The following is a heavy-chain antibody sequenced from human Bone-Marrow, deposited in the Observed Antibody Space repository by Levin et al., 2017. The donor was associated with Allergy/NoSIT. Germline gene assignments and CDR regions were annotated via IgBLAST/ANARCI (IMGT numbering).Heavy chain of an antibody. J-gene: IGHJ4*02. D-gene: IGHD6-19*01. CDR2: INHSGST. Sequence: SQTFSLTCAVYGGSFSGYYWSWIRQPPGRGLEWIGEINHSGSTNYNPSLKSRVTISVDTSKNQFSLKLSSVTAADTAVYYCARRSGGRLGIDYWGQGTLVTVSS. CDR3: ARRSGGRLGIDY. V-gene: IGHV4-34*01. CDR1: GGSFSGYY.